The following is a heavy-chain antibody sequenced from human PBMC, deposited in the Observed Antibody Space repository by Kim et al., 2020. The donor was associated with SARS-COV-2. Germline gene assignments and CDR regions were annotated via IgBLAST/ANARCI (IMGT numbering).Heavy chain of an antibody. V-gene: IGHV4-30-2*01. CDR3: ARSSGYFFQNLYV. J-gene: IGHJ6*03. CDR2: IYQTGST. CDR1: GDSIRSGGYS. Sequence: SETLSLTCAVSGDSIRSGGYSWSWIRQPPGKGLEWIGYIYQTGSTYYNPSLKSRITISFDRSKNHFSLKVSSVTAADTAVYYCARSSGYFFQNLYVWG. D-gene: IGHD6-19*01.